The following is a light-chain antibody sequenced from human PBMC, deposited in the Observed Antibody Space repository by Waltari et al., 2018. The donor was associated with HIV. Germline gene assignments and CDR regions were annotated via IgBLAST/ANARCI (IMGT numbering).Light chain of an antibody. V-gene: IGLV4-60*03. J-gene: IGLJ3*02. CDR3: ETWDTHTEV. Sequence: QPVLTQSSSASASLGSSVILTCTLDRGHSTYTITWHRQQPGKAPQSLMKLEGRGSDKRGSAVPARFSGSSSGADRYLTISNLQSEDEADYYCETWDTHTEVFGGGTKLTVL. CDR2: LEGRGSD. CDR1: RGHSTYT.